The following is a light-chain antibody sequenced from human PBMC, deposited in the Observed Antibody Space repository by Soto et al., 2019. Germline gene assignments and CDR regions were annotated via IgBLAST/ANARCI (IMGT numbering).Light chain of an antibody. CDR1: SSDVAAYKS. J-gene: IGLJ2*01. CDR2: DVN. Sequence: QSVLTQPASVSGSPGQTITISCTGTSSDVAAYKSVSWYQHHPGKVHKLIMYDVNIRPSGVSDRFSGSKSGNTASLTISGLQGEDEADYYCNSYTTGGTRIFGAGTKVPV. V-gene: IGLV2-14*01. CDR3: NSYTTGGTRI.